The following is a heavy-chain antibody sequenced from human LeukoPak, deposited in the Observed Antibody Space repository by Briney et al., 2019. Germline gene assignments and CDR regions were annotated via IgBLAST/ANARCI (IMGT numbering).Heavy chain of an antibody. Sequence: GGSLRLSCAASGFTVSSNYMSWVRRAPGKGLEGVSVIYSGGSTYYADCVKGRFTISRDNSKNTLYLQMNSLRAEDTAVYYCARGYSHDYWGQGTLVTVSS. CDR3: ARGYSHDY. CDR2: IYSGGST. CDR1: GFTVSSNY. V-gene: IGHV3-53*01. D-gene: IGHD5-12*01. J-gene: IGHJ4*02.